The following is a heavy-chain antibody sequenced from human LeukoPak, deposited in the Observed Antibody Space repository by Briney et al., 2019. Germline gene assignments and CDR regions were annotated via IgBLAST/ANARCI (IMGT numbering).Heavy chain of an antibody. CDR3: ARDLGHFDY. D-gene: IGHD7-27*01. CDR1: GGLIRTYY. Sequence: KPSETLSLTCTVSGGLIRTYYWSWIRQPPGKGLEWMGYIYHSGNTDYHPSLKSRVTISVDSSKNQFSLKLSSVAAADTAVYYCARDLGHFDYWGQGTLVTVSS. CDR2: IYHSGNT. V-gene: IGHV4-59*01. J-gene: IGHJ4*02.